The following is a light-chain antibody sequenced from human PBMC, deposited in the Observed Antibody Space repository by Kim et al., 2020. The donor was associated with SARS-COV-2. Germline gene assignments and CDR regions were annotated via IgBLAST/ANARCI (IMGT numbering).Light chain of an antibody. Sequence: LSTGERVTRSCRSSHSISTTVVWTQHKPGQSPRLLIYGASSMATGIPDRFSGSGSGTDFTLTITGLEPEDYAVYYCHQYAGAPWTLGQGTKVDIK. J-gene: IGKJ1*01. V-gene: IGKV3-20*01. CDR2: GAS. CDR1: HSISTTV. CDR3: HQYAGAPWT.